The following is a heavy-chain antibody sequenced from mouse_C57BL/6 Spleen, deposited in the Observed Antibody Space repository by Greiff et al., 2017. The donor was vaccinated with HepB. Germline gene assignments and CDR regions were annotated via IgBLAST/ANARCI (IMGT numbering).Heavy chain of an antibody. CDR1: GFTFSDYG. V-gene: IGHV5-17*01. Sequence: EVKLMESGGGLVKPGGSLKLSCAASGFTFSDYGMHWVRQAPEKGLEWVAYISSGSSTIYYADTVKGRFTISRDNAKNTLFLHMTSLRSEDTAMYYCARRNWDWFAYWGQGNLVTVAA. J-gene: IGHJ3*01. CDR3: ARRNWDWFAY. CDR2: ISSGSSTI. D-gene: IGHD4-1*01.